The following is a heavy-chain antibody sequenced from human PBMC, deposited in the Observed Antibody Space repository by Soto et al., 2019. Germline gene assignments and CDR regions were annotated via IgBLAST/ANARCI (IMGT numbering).Heavy chain of an antibody. D-gene: IGHD3-22*01. CDR3: ARRDSSGYYFDY. V-gene: IGHV4-59*08. Sequence: SETLSLTCTVPGGSISSYYWSWIRQPPGKGLEWIGYIYYSGSTNYNPSLKSRVTISVDTSKNQFSLKLSSVTAADTAVYYCARRDSSGYYFDYWGQGTLVTVSS. CDR1: GGSISSYY. CDR2: IYYSGST. J-gene: IGHJ4*02.